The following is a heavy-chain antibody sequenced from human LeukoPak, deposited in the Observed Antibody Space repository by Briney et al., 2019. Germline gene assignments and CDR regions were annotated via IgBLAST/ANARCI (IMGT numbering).Heavy chain of an antibody. Sequence: GGSLSLSSAASGFTFSSYGMHWVRPAPGKGLEWVAVISYDGSNKYYADSVKGRFTISRDNSKNTLYLQMNSLRAEDTAVYYCAKGDKSGSFLFDYWGQGTLVTVSS. D-gene: IGHD1-26*01. CDR1: GFTFSSYG. CDR2: ISYDGSNK. CDR3: AKGDKSGSFLFDY. J-gene: IGHJ4*02. V-gene: IGHV3-30*18.